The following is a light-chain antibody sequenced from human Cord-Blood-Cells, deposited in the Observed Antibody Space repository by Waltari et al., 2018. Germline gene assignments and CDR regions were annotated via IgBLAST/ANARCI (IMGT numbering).Light chain of an antibody. CDR2: DAS. Sequence: DIQMTQSPSSLSASVGDRVTITCQASQDISNYLNWYQQKPGKAPKLLIYDASNLETGVPSRFSGGGSGTDFTFTSSSLQPEDIATYYCQQYDNLPITFGQGTRLEIK. V-gene: IGKV1-33*01. J-gene: IGKJ5*01. CDR1: QDISNY. CDR3: QQYDNLPIT.